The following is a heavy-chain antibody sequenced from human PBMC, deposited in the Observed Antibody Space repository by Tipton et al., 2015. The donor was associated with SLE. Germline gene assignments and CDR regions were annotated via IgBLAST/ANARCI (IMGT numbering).Heavy chain of an antibody. J-gene: IGHJ4*02. Sequence: LRLSCTVSGASINGGSYFWNWIRQPAGKGLEWIGRIYSSGSTTYNPSLKSRVTISGDTSKNQFSLKLSSVTAADTAVYYCASGEGDPKYFDYWGQGTLVTVSS. CDR1: GASINGGSYF. CDR2: IYSSGST. CDR3: ASGEGDPKYFDY. D-gene: IGHD3-16*01. V-gene: IGHV4-61*02.